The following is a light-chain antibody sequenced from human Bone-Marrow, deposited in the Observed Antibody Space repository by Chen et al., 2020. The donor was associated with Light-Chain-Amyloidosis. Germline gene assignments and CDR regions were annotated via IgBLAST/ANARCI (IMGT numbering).Light chain of an antibody. CDR1: SGSIATNY. J-gene: IGLJ3*02. CDR3: QSYQGSSQGV. CDR2: EDD. V-gene: IGLV6-57*01. Sequence: NFMLTQPHSVSASPGKTVTSSCTRSSGSIATNYVQWYQQRPGSSPTTVIYEDDQRPSGVPDRFSGSSDRSSNSASLTISGLKTEDEADYYCQSYQGSSQGVFGGGTKLTVL.